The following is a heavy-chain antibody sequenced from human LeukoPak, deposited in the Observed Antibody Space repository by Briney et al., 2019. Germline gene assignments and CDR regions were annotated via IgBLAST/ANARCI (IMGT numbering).Heavy chain of an antibody. CDR3: AGEYYDSSGYYPYYYYYGMDV. D-gene: IGHD3-22*01. V-gene: IGHV3-30*04. J-gene: IGHJ6*02. CDR2: ISYDGSNK. CDR1: GFTFSSYA. Sequence: GGSLRLSCAASGFTFSSYAMHWVRQAPDKGLEWVAVISYDGSNKYYADSVKGRFTISRDNSKNTLYLQMNSLRAEDTAVYYCAGEYYDSSGYYPYYYYYGMDVWGQGTTVTVSS.